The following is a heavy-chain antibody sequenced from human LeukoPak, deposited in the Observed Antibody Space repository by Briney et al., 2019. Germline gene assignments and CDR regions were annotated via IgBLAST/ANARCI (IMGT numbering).Heavy chain of an antibody. CDR2: IYYSGST. V-gene: IGHV4-31*02. Sequence: LRLSCAASGFTFRSYWMSWIRQHPGKGLEWIGYIYYSGSTYYNPSLKSRVALLVDTSKNQFSLKLSSLTAADTAVYYCAKSREEIRGLDAFDIWGQGTMVTVSS. J-gene: IGHJ3*02. CDR3: AKSREEIRGLDAFDI. D-gene: IGHD5-24*01. CDR1: GFTFRSYW.